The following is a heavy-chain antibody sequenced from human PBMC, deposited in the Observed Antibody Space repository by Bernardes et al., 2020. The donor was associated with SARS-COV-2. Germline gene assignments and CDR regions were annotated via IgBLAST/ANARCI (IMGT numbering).Heavy chain of an antibody. Sequence: GWSLRLSCAASGFTVSSNYMSWVRQAPGKGLEWVSVIYSGGSTYYADSVKGRFTISRDNSTNTLYLQLNSLRAEDTAVYYCARDWPSDYGDHWYFALWGRGTLVTVAS. CDR3: ARDWPSDYGDHWYFAL. CDR2: IYSGGST. V-gene: IGHV3-66*01. D-gene: IGHD4-17*01. CDR1: GFTVSSNY. J-gene: IGHJ2*01.